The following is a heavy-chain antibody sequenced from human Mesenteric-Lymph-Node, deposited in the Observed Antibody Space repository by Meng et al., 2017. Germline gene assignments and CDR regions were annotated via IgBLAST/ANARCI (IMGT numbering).Heavy chain of an antibody. D-gene: IGHD3-10*01. Sequence: SETLSLTCTVSGDSLSSGGYYWNWIRQYPGKGLEWIGYIYRSGNTYYNPSLKSRVTISVVTSKNQFSLKLSSVTAADTAVYYCARFRGFRDGSGSYPDWGQGTLVTVSS. V-gene: IGHV4-31*03. CDR3: ARFRGFRDGSGSYPD. CDR1: GDSLSSGGYY. J-gene: IGHJ4*02. CDR2: IYRSGNT.